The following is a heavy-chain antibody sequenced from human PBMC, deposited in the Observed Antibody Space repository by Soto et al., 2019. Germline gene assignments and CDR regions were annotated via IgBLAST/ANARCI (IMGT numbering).Heavy chain of an antibody. CDR3: ARDSGSGWYYYGMDV. D-gene: IGHD6-19*01. J-gene: IGHJ6*02. V-gene: IGHV3-7*03. Sequence: PGGSLRLSCAASGFTFSSYWMSWVRQAPGKGLEWVANIKQDGSEKYYVDSVKGRFTISRDNAKNSLYLQMNSLRAEDTAVYYCARDSGSGWYYYGMDVWGQGTTVTVSS. CDR1: GFTFSSYW. CDR2: IKQDGSEK.